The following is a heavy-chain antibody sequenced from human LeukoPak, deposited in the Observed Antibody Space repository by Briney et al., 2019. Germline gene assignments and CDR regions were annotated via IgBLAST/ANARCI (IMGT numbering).Heavy chain of an antibody. J-gene: IGHJ6*02. V-gene: IGHV1-8*01. CDR1: GYTFTSYD. CDR2: MNPNSGNT. CDR3: ARGLDCSGGSWCFYYYYYGMDV. Sequence: ASVTVSCKASGYTFTSYDINWVRQATGQGLEWMGWMNPNSGNTGYAQKFQGRVTMTRNTSISTAYMELSSLRSEDTAVYYCARGLDCSGGSWCFYYYYYGMDVWGQGATVTVSS. D-gene: IGHD2-15*01.